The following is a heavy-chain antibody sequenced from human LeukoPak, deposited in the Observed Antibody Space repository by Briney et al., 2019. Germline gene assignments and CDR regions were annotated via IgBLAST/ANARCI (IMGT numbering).Heavy chain of an antibody. CDR3: ARGITGSTLAQY. J-gene: IGHJ4*02. D-gene: IGHD1-7*01. CDR1: GGSVSSGSYY. Sequence: SETLSLTCTVSGGSVSSGSYYWTWIRQPPGKGLEWIEYIYYSGSTNYNTSLKSRVTISIDTSKNQFSLKLSSVTAADTAMYYCARGITGSTLAQYWGQGTLVTVSS. CDR2: IYYSGST. V-gene: IGHV4-61*01.